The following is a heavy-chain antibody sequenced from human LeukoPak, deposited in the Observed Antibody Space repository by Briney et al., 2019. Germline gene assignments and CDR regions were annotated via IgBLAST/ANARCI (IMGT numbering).Heavy chain of an antibody. Sequence: GGSLRLSRAASGFTFDDYGMSWVRQAPGKGLEWVSGINWSGGSTGYADSVKGRFTISRDNAKNSLYLQMNSLRAEDTALYYCARGHDILTGDYYMDVWGKGTTVTVSS. D-gene: IGHD3-9*01. CDR1: GFTFDDYG. CDR3: ARGHDILTGDYYMDV. CDR2: INWSGGST. V-gene: IGHV3-20*04. J-gene: IGHJ6*03.